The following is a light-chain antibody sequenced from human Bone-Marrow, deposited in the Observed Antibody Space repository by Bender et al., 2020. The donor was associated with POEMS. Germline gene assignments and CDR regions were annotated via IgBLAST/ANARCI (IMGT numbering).Light chain of an antibody. CDR3: QSYDNDNRV. CDR1: SGKIVSAY. V-gene: IGLV6-57*01. Sequence: NFLLTQPHSVSESPGKTVTISCTRSSGKIVSAYVQWYQQRPGSSPVTVIYEDSRRPSEVPARFSGTVDSSSNSASLSISGLTTEDEADYYCQSYDNDNRVFGGGTSLTVL. CDR2: EDS. J-gene: IGLJ3*02.